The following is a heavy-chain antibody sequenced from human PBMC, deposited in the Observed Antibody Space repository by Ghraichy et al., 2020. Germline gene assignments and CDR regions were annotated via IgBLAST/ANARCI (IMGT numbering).Heavy chain of an antibody. J-gene: IGHJ4*02. V-gene: IGHV3-23*01. CDR1: RFTFSIYG. CDR3: VKGGSSGWYDAFDH. D-gene: IGHD6-19*01. Sequence: GGSLRLSCAASRFTFSIYGMSWVRQAPGKGLEWVSAISGSGGGSTYYAESVKGRFTISRVNSKNTLYLQMNSLRAEDTAVYYCVKGGSSGWYDAFDHWGQGTLVTVSS. CDR2: ISGSGGGST.